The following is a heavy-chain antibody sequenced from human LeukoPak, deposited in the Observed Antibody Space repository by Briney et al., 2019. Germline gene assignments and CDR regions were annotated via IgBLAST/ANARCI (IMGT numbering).Heavy chain of an antibody. V-gene: IGHV3-64*02. CDR3: VRDSFYTGYDRGFGY. D-gene: IGHD5-12*01. CDR2: ISRNGTRT. Sequence: GGSLRLSCATPGFTFSDHALHWVRQAPGKGLQYVSAISRNGTRTFYADSVKDRFTISRDNSTKTLYLQMGSLRVEDMGVYYCVRDSFYTGYDRGFGYWGQGTLVTVSS. CDR1: GFTFSDHA. J-gene: IGHJ4*02.